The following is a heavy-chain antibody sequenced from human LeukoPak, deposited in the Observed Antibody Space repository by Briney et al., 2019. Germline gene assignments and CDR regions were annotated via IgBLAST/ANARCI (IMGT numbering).Heavy chain of an antibody. CDR3: ARESIAVAGAPFDY. J-gene: IGHJ4*02. D-gene: IGHD6-19*01. Sequence: GGSLRLSCAASGFTFSSYEMNWVRQAPGKGLEWVPYISSGSTIYDADYVKGRFTISRENAKNSMYLQMNSLRADDTAVYYCARESIAVAGAPFDYWGQGTLVTVSS. V-gene: IGHV3-48*03. CDR1: GFTFSSYE. CDR2: ISSGSTI.